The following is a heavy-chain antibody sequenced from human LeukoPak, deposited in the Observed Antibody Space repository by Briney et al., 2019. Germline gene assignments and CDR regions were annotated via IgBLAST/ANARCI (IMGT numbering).Heavy chain of an antibody. V-gene: IGHV1-18*01. Sequence: ASVEVSCKTSGYTLTSHGISWVRQAPGQGPEWMGWISANNGDTKYAQRMQGRLTMTTDTSTSTAYMELRSLRSDDTAIYYCARDWPTVIADYWGQGTLVTVSS. D-gene: IGHD4-11*01. CDR2: ISANNGDT. CDR3: ARDWPTVIADY. CDR1: GYTLTSHG. J-gene: IGHJ4*02.